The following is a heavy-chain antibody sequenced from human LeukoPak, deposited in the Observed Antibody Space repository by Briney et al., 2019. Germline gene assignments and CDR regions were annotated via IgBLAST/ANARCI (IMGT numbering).Heavy chain of an antibody. D-gene: IGHD3-10*01. Sequence: PGGSLRLSCAASGFTFSSYSMNWVRQAPGKGLEWVSSISSSSSYIYYADSVKGRFTISRDNAKNSLYLQMNSLRAEDTALYYCAKDISSRSGFDYWGQGTLVTVSS. CDR1: GFTFSSYS. V-gene: IGHV3-21*04. CDR2: ISSSSSYI. J-gene: IGHJ4*02. CDR3: AKDISSRSGFDY.